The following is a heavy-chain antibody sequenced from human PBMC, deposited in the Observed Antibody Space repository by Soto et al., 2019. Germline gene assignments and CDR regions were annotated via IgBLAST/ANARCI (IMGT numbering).Heavy chain of an antibody. J-gene: IGHJ4*02. CDR1: GFTFSSYW. Sequence: GESLKISCAASGFTFSSYWMHWVRQAPGKGLVWVSRINSDGSSTSYADSVKGRFTISRDNAKNTLYLQMNSLRAEDTAVYYCARGLLPNHYDSSGYYPFDYWGQGTLVTVSS. CDR2: INSDGSST. V-gene: IGHV3-74*01. D-gene: IGHD3-22*01. CDR3: ARGLLPNHYDSSGYYPFDY.